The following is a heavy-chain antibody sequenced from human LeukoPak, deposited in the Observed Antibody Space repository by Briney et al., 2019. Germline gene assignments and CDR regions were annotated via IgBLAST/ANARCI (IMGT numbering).Heavy chain of an antibody. CDR1: GXTFNSYE. J-gene: IGHJ4*02. CDR3: AREWGNIDY. V-gene: IGHV3-48*03. CDR2: ISSGGSTK. D-gene: IGHD3-16*01. Sequence: PGGSLRLSCAASGXTFNSYEMNWVRQAPGKGLEWVSYISSGGSTKYYADSVKGRFTISRDNAKNSLYLQMNSLRAEDTAVYYCAREWGNIDYWGQGTLVTVSS.